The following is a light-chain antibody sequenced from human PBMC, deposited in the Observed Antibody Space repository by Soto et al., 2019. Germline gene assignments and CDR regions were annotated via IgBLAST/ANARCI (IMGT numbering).Light chain of an antibody. CDR1: QSISDT. Sequence: EIVLTQSPATLSVSPGGRATLSCRASQSISDTLAWFRQTPGQAPRLLIYDTSIRATGIPARFSGSGSGTDFTLTISSLEAEDFAVYYCQQRSDWPPTFGQGTKVDIK. CDR2: DTS. J-gene: IGKJ1*01. V-gene: IGKV3-11*01. CDR3: QQRSDWPPT.